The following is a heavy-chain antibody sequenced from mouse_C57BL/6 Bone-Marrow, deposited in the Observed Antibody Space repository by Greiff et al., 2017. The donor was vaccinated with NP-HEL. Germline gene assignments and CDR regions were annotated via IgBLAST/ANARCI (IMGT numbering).Heavy chain of an antibody. J-gene: IGHJ1*03. CDR1: GYTFTNYW. V-gene: IGHV1-63*01. CDR3: ARAILWLRWYFDV. D-gene: IGHD2-2*01. Sequence: QVQLKQSGAELVRPGPSVKMSCKASGYTFTNYWIGWAKQRPGHGLEWIGDIYPGGGYTNYNEKFKGKATLTADKSSSTAYMQFSSLTSEDSAIYYCARAILWLRWYFDVWGTGTTVTVSS. CDR2: IYPGGGYT.